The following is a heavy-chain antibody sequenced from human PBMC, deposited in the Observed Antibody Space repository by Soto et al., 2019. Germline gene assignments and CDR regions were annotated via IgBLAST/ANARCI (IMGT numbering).Heavy chain of an antibody. Sequence: QVQLVQSGAEVKKPGASVKVSCKASGYTFTSHKINWVRQATGQGLEWMGWMDPDSGKTAYVQKFQGRVTMTTNTSIGTAYMELNSLRSEDTAMYYCAMQHDDYWGGFNWVDPWGQGTLGNVSS. J-gene: IGHJ5*02. CDR2: MDPDSGKT. V-gene: IGHV1-8*01. CDR3: AMQHDDYWGGFNWVDP. D-gene: IGHD3-3*01. CDR1: GYTFTSHK.